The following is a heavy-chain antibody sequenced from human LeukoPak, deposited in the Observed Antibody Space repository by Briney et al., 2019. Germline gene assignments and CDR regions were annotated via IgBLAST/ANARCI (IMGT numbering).Heavy chain of an antibody. D-gene: IGHD1-26*01. CDR2: IYYSGST. CDR3: ARALIKVGPTRDNWFDP. V-gene: IGHV4-59*01. J-gene: IGHJ5*02. CDR1: GDSISSYY. Sequence: PSETLSLTCTVSGDSISSYYWSWIRQPPGKGLEWIGDIYYSGSTNYNPSLKSRVIISVDTSKNQLSLKLSSVTAADTAVYYCARALIKVGPTRDNWFDPWGQGTLVTVSS.